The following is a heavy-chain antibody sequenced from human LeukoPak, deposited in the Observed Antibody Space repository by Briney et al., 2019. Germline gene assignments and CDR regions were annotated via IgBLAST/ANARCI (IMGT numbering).Heavy chain of an antibody. J-gene: IGHJ3*02. CDR2: IIPILGIA. D-gene: IGHD1-7*01. CDR3: TAPDPYDNWNYANAFDI. V-gene: IGHV1-69*04. Sequence: ASVKVSCKASGGTFSSYAISWVRQAPGQGLEWMGRIIPILGIANYAQKFQGRVTITADKSTSTAYMELSSLGSEDTAVYYCTAPDPYDNWNYANAFDIWGQGTMVTVSS. CDR1: GGTFSSYA.